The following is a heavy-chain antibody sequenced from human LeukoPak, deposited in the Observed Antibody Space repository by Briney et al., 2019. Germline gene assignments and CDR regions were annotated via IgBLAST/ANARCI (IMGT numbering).Heavy chain of an antibody. D-gene: IGHD6-13*01. V-gene: IGHV3-48*01. CDR2: ISFSGTTT. CDR1: GFTFTIYN. Sequence: GGSLRLSCSASGFTFTIYNMNWVRQAPGKGLEWVSFISFSGTTTYYADSVKGRFTISRDIAKNSLYLQMNSLRAEDTAVYYCAKGSTWHPFDYWGQGTLVTVSS. J-gene: IGHJ4*02. CDR3: AKGSTWHPFDY.